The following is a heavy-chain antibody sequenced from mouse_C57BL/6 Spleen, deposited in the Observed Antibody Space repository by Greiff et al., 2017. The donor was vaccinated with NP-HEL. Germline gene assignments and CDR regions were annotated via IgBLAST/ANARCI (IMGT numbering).Heavy chain of an antibody. CDR1: GFNIKDDY. J-gene: IGHJ2*01. CDR2: IDPENGDT. V-gene: IGHV14-4*01. D-gene: IGHD2-5*01. Sequence: VQLKQSGAELVRPGASVKLSCTASGFNIKDDYMHWVKQRPEQGLEWIGWIDPENGDTEYASKFQGKATITADTSSNTAYLQLSSLTSEDTAVYYCTTSYSNPLDYWGQGTTLTVSS. CDR3: TTSYSNPLDY.